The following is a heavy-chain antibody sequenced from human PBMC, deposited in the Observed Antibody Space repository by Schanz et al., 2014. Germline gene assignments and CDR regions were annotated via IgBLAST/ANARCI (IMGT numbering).Heavy chain of an antibody. J-gene: IGHJ4*02. Sequence: DVQLLESGGGLVQPGGSLRLSCAASGFTFTNYAMSWVRQAPGKGLEWVSLISDSGDTAYYADSVKGRFTISRDNSRNTLYLQMNSLRAEDTAVYYCAKDAENTAMITDYFDYWGQGTLXTVSS. CDR2: ISDSGDTA. D-gene: IGHD5-18*01. CDR3: AKDAENTAMITDYFDY. V-gene: IGHV3-23*01. CDR1: GFTFTNYA.